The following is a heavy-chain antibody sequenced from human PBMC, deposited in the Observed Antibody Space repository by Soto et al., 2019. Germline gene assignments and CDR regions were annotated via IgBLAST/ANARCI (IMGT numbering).Heavy chain of an antibody. D-gene: IGHD5-12*01. Sequence: QVQLQQWGAGLLKPSETLSLTCAVYGGSFSGYYWSWIRQPPGKGLEWIGEINHSGSTNYNPSLKRRVTISVDTSKNQFSLKLSSVTAADTAVYYCARAQDGYNYPDYWGQGTLVTVSS. CDR2: INHSGST. V-gene: IGHV4-34*01. CDR1: GGSFSGYY. J-gene: IGHJ4*02. CDR3: ARAQDGYNYPDY.